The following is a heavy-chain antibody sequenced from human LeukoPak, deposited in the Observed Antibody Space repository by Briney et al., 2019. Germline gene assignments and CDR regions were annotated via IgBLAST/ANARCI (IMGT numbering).Heavy chain of an antibody. D-gene: IGHD6-19*01. CDR1: GWSFSGYY. CDR2: INHSGST. J-gene: IGHJ2*01. CDR3: ARVLEGSSGQHWYFDL. V-gene: IGHV4-34*01. Sequence: SETLSLTCAVYGWSFSGYYWSWIRQPPGKGLEWVGEINHSGSTNYNPSLKSRLTISVDTSKHQFSLKLSSVTAADTAVYYCARVLEGSSGQHWYFDLWGRGTLVTVSS.